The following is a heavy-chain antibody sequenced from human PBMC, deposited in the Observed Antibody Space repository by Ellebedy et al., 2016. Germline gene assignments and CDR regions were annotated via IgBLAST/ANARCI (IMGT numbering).Heavy chain of an antibody. CDR3: ARINDGGN. Sequence: GGSLRLXCAASGLTFSMYWMTWVRQAPGKGLEWVANIKEDGSETYYVDSVKGRFTISRDNARNSLFLQMNSLRDEDTALYYCARINDGGNWGQGTRVTVSS. CDR2: IKEDGSET. V-gene: IGHV3-7*01. CDR1: GLTFSMYW. D-gene: IGHD3-16*01. J-gene: IGHJ4*02.